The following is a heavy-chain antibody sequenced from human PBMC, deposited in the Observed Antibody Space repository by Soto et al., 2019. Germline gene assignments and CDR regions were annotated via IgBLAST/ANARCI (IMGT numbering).Heavy chain of an antibody. J-gene: IGHJ6*02. Sequence: PSETLSLTCAVSGGSISSGDYSWNWIRQPPGKGLEWIGSIYYSGSTYYNPSLKSRVTISVDTSKNQFSLKLSSVTAADTAVYYCARLAYSSKWGYYYYYGMDVWGQGTTVTVSS. CDR1: GGSISSGDYS. CDR3: ARLAYSSKWGYYYYYGMDV. V-gene: IGHV4-30-2*03. D-gene: IGHD6-13*01. CDR2: IYYSGST.